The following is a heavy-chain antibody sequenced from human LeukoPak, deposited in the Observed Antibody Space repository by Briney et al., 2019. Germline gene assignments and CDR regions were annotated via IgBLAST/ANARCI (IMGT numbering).Heavy chain of an antibody. Sequence: PGGSLRLSCTASGFNFGNYGMSWVREAPGKGLEWVSGLSDAGVRIFYADSVRGRFTVSRDNSKNTLYLQMDSLRAEDTAVYYCARDRIVVVPAADYYYGMDVWGQGTKVTVSS. V-gene: IGHV3-23*01. CDR2: LSDAGVRI. CDR1: GFNFGNYG. J-gene: IGHJ6*02. CDR3: ARDRIVVVPAADYYYGMDV. D-gene: IGHD2-2*01.